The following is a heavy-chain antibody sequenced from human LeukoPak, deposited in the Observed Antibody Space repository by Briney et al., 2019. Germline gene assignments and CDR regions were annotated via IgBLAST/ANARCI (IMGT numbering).Heavy chain of an antibody. J-gene: IGHJ6*02. V-gene: IGHV1-24*01. CDR1: GYTLTELS. CDR3: ATDSRNYYDSSGYCMDV. D-gene: IGHD3-22*01. Sequence: ASVKVSCKVSGYTLTELSMHWVRQAPGKGLXWMGGFDPEDGETIYAQKFQGRVTMTEDTSTDTAYMELSSLRSEDTAVYYCATDSRNYYDSSGYCMDVWGQGTTVTVSS. CDR2: FDPEDGET.